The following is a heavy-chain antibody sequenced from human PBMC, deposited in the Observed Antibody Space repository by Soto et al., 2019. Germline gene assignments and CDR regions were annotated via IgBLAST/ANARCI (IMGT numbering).Heavy chain of an antibody. CDR2: IYWDDDK. CDR1: GFSLSTSGVG. CDR3: AHTSSIAARPDWFDP. V-gene: IGHV2-5*02. D-gene: IGHD6-6*01. Sequence: QITLKESGPPLVKPTQTLTLTCTFSGFSLSTSGVGVGWIRQPPGKALEWLALIYWDDDKRYSPSLKSRLTITKDTSKNQVVLTMTDMDPVDTATYYCAHTSSIAARPDWFDPWGQGTLVTVSS. J-gene: IGHJ5*02.